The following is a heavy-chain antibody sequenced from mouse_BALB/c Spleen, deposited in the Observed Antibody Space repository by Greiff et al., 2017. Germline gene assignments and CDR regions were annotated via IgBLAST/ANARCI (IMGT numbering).Heavy chain of an antibody. V-gene: IGHV5-12-2*01. CDR3: ARKYGNPNWYFDV. J-gene: IGHJ1*01. CDR1: GFTFSSYT. Sequence: EVMLVESGGGLVQPGGSLKLSCAASGFTFSSYTMSWVRQTPEKRLEWVAYISNGGGSTYYPDTVKGRFTISRDNAKNTLYLQMSSLKSEDTAMYYCARKYGNPNWYFDVWGAGTTVTVSS. CDR2: ISNGGGST. D-gene: IGHD2-10*02.